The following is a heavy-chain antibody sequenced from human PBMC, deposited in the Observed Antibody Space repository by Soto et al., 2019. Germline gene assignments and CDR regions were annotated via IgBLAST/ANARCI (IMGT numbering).Heavy chain of an antibody. V-gene: IGHV3-48*04. Sequence: HPGGSLRLSCAASGFTFSSYWMSWVRQAPGKGLEWVSYISSSGRTIYYVDSVKGRFTISRDNAKNSLYLQMNSLRAEDTAVYYCARDPEGGKIEYGLDVWGQGTTVTVSS. D-gene: IGHD6-6*01. J-gene: IGHJ6*02. CDR1: GFTFSSYW. CDR3: ARDPEGGKIEYGLDV. CDR2: ISSSGRTI.